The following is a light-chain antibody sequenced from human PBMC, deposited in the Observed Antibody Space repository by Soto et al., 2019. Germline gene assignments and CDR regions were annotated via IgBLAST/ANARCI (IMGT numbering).Light chain of an antibody. V-gene: IGKV1-5*01. Sequence: DIQMTQSPSTLSASVGDRVTITCRASQSISSWLAWYQQKPGKAPKLLIYDASSLESGVPSRFSGSGSGTEFTLTITDLQSEDFAVYYCQHYADWPLTLGGGTKVDI. CDR2: DAS. J-gene: IGKJ4*01. CDR1: QSISSW. CDR3: QHYADWPLT.